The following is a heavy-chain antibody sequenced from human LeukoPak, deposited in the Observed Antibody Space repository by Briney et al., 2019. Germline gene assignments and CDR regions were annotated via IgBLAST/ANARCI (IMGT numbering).Heavy chain of an antibody. CDR3: ARSPDYYGSGSYNGFDY. CDR1: GGSISSGGYY. CDR2: IHYSGST. J-gene: IGHJ4*02. D-gene: IGHD3-10*01. V-gene: IGHV4-31*03. Sequence: SETLSLTCTVSGGSISSGGYYWSWIRQHPGKGLEWIGYIHYSGSTYYNPSLKSRVTISVDTSKNQFSLKLSSVTAADTAVYYCARSPDYYGSGSYNGFDYWGQGTLVTVSS.